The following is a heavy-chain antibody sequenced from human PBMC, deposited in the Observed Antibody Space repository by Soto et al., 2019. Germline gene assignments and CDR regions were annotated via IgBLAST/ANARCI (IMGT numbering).Heavy chain of an antibody. Sequence: QLQLRESGPGLVKPSETLSLTCTVSGGSISSSSYYWAWIRQPPGKGLEWIGSIYYRGTTYYNPSLKSRATISVDTSKNQFSLKLSSVTAADTAVYYCATGIAGSSGYFWGQGTLVTVSS. D-gene: IGHD6-13*01. V-gene: IGHV4-39*01. CDR1: GGSISSSSYY. CDR2: IYYRGTT. CDR3: ATGIAGSSGYF. J-gene: IGHJ4*02.